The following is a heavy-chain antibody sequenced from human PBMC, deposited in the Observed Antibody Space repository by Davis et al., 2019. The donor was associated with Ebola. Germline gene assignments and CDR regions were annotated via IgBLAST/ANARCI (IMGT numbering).Heavy chain of an antibody. D-gene: IGHD6-13*01. Sequence: SETLSLTCTVSGGPMNDYYWTWVRQAPGKGLEWIGFIYYSGTTYYNPSLESRVTISIDTSKKQFSLKLSSVTAADTAVYYCARSSSAIAAENFDFWGQGTLVTVSS. J-gene: IGHJ4*02. CDR2: IYYSGTT. CDR1: GGPMNDYY. CDR3: ARSSSAIAAENFDF. V-gene: IGHV4-59*08.